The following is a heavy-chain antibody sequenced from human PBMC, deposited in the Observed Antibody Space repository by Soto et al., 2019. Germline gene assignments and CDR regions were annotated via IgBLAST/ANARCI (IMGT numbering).Heavy chain of an antibody. CDR2: ISYDGSNK. D-gene: IGHD3-22*01. CDR3: ARASNYYDSSGYYTYYYYGMDV. J-gene: IGHJ6*02. Sequence: QVQLVESGGGVVQPGRSLRLSCAASGFTFSSYAMHWVRQAPGKGLEWVAVISYDGSNKYYADSVKGRFTISRDNSKNTLYLQMNSLRAEDTAVYYCARASNYYDSSGYYTYYYYGMDVWGQGTTVTVSS. CDR1: GFTFSSYA. V-gene: IGHV3-30-3*01.